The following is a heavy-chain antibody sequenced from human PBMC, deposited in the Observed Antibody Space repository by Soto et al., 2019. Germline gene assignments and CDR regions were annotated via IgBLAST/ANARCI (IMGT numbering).Heavy chain of an antibody. J-gene: IGHJ6*02. D-gene: IGHD2-21*02. Sequence: SETLSLTCTVSGGSNSSYYWSWIRQPPEKGLEWIGYMYNTGSTIYNPSLKSRVTISVDTSKNQFSLKLISVTAADTSVYYCARDLWGYCGADCYPLDVWGQGTTVTVS. CDR3: ARDLWGYCGADCYPLDV. CDR1: GGSNSSYY. CDR2: MYNTGST. V-gene: IGHV4-59*01.